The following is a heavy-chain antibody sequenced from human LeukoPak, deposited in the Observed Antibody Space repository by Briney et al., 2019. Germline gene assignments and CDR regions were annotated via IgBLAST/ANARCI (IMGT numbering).Heavy chain of an antibody. V-gene: IGHV4-61*01. J-gene: IGHJ4*02. CDR2: SQNSGCT. CDR3: ARDYSGSLDY. Sequence: PSETLSLTCTVSGGSLSSAHGWSWIGPPPGKGVEWIGYSQNSGCTNCNPSLKSRVTISVDTSKNQFSLKLSSVTAADTAVYYCARDYSGSLDYWGQGTLVTVSS. CDR1: GGSLSSAHG. D-gene: IGHD3-10*01.